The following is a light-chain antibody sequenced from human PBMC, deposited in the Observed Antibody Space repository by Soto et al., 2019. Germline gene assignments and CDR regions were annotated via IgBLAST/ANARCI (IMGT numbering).Light chain of an antibody. Sequence: EILLTQSPATLSLSPGERATLSCWASQSVSNCLAWYQQKPGRPPRLLIYDIFNRATGTPTSFSGSGFGTNFTLSISSLEPEDFAVYYCQQRYSWPYTFGQGTKLEIK. CDR2: DIF. CDR3: QQRYSWPYT. J-gene: IGKJ2*01. V-gene: IGKV3-11*01. CDR1: QSVSNC.